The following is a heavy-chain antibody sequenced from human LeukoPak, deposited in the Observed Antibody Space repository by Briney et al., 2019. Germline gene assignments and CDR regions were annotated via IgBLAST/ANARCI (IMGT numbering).Heavy chain of an antibody. CDR3: ARDRITMVRGVKSYNWFDP. CDR2: INPSGGST. J-gene: IGHJ5*02. Sequence: ASVKVSCKASGYTFTSYYMHWVRQAPGQGLEWMGIINPSGGSTSYVQKFQGRVTMTRDTSTSTVYMELSSLRSEDTAVYYCARDRITMVRGVKSYNWFDPWGQGTLVTVSS. CDR1: GYTFTSYY. V-gene: IGHV1-46*01. D-gene: IGHD3-10*01.